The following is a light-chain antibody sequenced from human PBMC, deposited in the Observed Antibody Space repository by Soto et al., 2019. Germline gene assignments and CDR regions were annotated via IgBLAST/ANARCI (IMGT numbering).Light chain of an antibody. V-gene: IGLV2-14*01. J-gene: IGLJ2*01. CDR3: SSYTSSGTLVV. CDR2: DVS. Sequence: QLVLTQPASVSGSPGQSITISCTGTSSDVGGYNYVSWYQQHPGKAPKLMIYDVSTRPSGVSNRFSGSKSGNTASLTISGLQAEDEADYYCSSYTSSGTLVVFGGGTKLTVL. CDR1: SSDVGGYNY.